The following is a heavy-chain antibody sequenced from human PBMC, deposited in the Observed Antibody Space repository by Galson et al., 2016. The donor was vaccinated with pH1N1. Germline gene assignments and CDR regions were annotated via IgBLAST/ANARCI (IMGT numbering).Heavy chain of an antibody. CDR3: AKDLRGYGGGWFGLDF. J-gene: IGHJ4*02. Sequence: SLRLSCAASGFTFSDYGMTWVRQAPGKGLEWVSGISGGGDTTTYSDSVKGRFTISRDNSKNTLYLQMDSLRAEDTATYYCAKDLRGYGGGWFGLDFWGQGTLVAVSS. CDR1: GFTFSDYG. CDR2: ISGGGDTT. V-gene: IGHV3-23*01. D-gene: IGHD2-15*01.